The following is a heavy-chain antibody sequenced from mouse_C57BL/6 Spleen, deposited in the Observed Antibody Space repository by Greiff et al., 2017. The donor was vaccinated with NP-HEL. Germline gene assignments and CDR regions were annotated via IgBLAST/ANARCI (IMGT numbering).Heavy chain of an antibody. CDR3: ARGNYVYYFDY. D-gene: IGHD2-1*01. CDR1: GYSITSGYY. V-gene: IGHV3-6*01. J-gene: IGHJ2*01. CDR2: ISYDGSN. Sequence: EVQLQQSGPGLVKPSQSLSLTCSVTGYSITSGYYWNWIRQFPGNKLEWMGYISYDGSNNYNPSLKNRISITRDTSKNQFFLKLNSVTTEDTATYYCARGNYVYYFDYWGQGTTLTVSS.